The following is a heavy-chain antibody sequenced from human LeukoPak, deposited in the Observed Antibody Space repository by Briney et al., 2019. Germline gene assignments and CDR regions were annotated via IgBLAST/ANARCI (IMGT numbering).Heavy chain of an antibody. CDR1: GGTFSSYA. CDR2: IIPIFGTA. CDR3: ARDERGWYGWYFDL. V-gene: IGHV1-69*05. D-gene: IGHD6-19*01. Sequence: SVKVSCKASGGTFSSYAISWVRQAPGQGLEWMGGIIPIFGTANYAQKFQGRVTITTDESTSTACMELSSLRSEDTAVYYCARDERGWYGWYFDLWGRGTLVTVSS. J-gene: IGHJ2*01.